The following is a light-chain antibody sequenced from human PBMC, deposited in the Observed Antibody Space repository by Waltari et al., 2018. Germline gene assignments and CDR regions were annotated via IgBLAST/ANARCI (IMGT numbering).Light chain of an antibody. Sequence: EIVMTQSPVSLSVSRGERATINRNSSQSVFFSPNSKNYLSWFQQKPGQPPKLLISWASTRESGVPDRFSGSGSGTDFTLTISSLQAEDVALYYCQHFYNSPFTFGGGTKVEIK. J-gene: IGKJ4*01. V-gene: IGKV4-1*01. CDR3: QHFYNSPFT. CDR1: QSVFFSPNSKNY. CDR2: WAS.